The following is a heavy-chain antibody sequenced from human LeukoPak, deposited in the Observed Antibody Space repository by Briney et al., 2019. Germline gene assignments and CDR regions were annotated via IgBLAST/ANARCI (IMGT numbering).Heavy chain of an antibody. CDR3: ARGRYSSGWYNWFDP. CDR1: GYSISSGYY. D-gene: IGHD6-19*01. J-gene: IGHJ5*02. V-gene: IGHV4-38-2*02. Sequence: KSSETLSLTCTVSGYSISSGYYWGWIRQPPGKGLEWIGSIYQSGSTYYNPSLKSRVTISVDTSKNQFSLKLSSVTAADTAVYYCARGRYSSGWYNWFDPWGQGTLVTVSS. CDR2: IYQSGST.